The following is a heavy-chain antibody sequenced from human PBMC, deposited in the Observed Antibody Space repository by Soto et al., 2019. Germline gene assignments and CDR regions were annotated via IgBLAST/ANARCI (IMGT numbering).Heavy chain of an antibody. V-gene: IGHV4-4*02. CDR1: GGSISSSNC. CDR3: ARGHGYSSSWFGYFDY. J-gene: IGHJ4*02. Sequence: KPSETLSLACAVSGGSISSSNCWSSVRQPPGKGLEWIGEIYHSGSTNYTPSLKSRVTISVDKSNNQFSLQLSSVTAADTAVYYCARGHGYSSSWFGYFDYWGQGTLVTVSS. CDR2: IYHSGST. D-gene: IGHD6-13*01.